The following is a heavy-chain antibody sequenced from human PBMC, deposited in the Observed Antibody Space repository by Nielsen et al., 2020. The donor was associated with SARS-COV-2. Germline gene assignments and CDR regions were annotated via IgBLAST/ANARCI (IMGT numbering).Heavy chain of an antibody. CDR3: ARAGYDFWSGYSNWFDP. CDR1: GGSISSYY. V-gene: IGHV4-59*01. D-gene: IGHD3-3*01. CDR2: IYYSGST. Sequence: SETLSLTCTVSGGSISSYYWSWIRQHPGKGLEWIGYIYYSGSTYYNPSLKSRVTISVDTSKNQFSLKLSSVTAADTAVYYCARAGYDFWSGYSNWFDPWGQGTLVTVSS. J-gene: IGHJ5*02.